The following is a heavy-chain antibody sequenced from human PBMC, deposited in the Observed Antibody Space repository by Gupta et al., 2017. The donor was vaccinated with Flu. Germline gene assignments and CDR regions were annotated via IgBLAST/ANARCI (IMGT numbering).Heavy chain of an antibody. V-gene: IGHV4-59*01. D-gene: IGHD6-13*01. CDR1: GGSISSYY. CDR2: IYYSGST. Sequence: QVQLQESGPGLVKPSETLSLTCTVSGGSISSYYWSWIRQPPGKGLEWIGYIYYSGSTNYNPSLKSRVTISVDTSKNQFSLKLSSVTAADTAVYYCARAWKQQLGGQRVNWFDPWGQGTLVTVSS. J-gene: IGHJ5*02. CDR3: ARAWKQQLGGQRVNWFDP.